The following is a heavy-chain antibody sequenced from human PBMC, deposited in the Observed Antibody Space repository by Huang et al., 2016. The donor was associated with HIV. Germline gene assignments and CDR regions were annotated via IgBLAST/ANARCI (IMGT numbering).Heavy chain of an antibody. CDR1: GGSFNNFG. Sequence: QVQLVQSGAEVRKPGSSVKVSCRASGGSFNNFGINWVRQAPGQGLKWMGGIIPRFGTRNDAQRFKDRVTITADETTGVVHLEVTSLRSDDTAVYFCAKRGGAWGSPYAFDLWGPGTMVTVSS. D-gene: IGHD3-16*01. CDR3: AKRGGAWGSPYAFDL. J-gene: IGHJ3*01. V-gene: IGHV1-69*13. CDR2: IIPRFGTR.